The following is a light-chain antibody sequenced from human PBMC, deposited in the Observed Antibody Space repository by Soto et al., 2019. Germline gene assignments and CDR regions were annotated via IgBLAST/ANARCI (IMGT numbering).Light chain of an antibody. J-gene: IGKJ1*01. CDR3: HQRGSWPRGT. V-gene: IGKV3-11*01. Sequence: ETLLTQSPATLSLSPGETATLSCRASQSVSSYLAWYQQKPGQAPRLLIYDASNRATGIPDRFSGSGSGTDFTLTIHSLEPEDFAVYYCHQRGSWPRGTFGQGTKVEIK. CDR1: QSVSSY. CDR2: DAS.